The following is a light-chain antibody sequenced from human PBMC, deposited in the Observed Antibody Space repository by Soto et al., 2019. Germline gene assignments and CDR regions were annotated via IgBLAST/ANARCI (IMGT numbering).Light chain of an antibody. CDR3: QQRGNWPPIT. CDR2: DAS. Sequence: EIVLTQSPGTLSLSPGERATLSCRASQSVDKYLAWYQHKPGQAPRLLISDASTRATGIPARFSGSGSGTDFTLTISSLEPEDFAVYYCQQRGNWPPITFGQGTRLEIK. CDR1: QSVDKY. V-gene: IGKV3-11*01. J-gene: IGKJ5*01.